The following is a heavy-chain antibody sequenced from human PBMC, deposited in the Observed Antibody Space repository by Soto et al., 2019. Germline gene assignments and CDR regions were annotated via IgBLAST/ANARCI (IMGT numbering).Heavy chain of an antibody. CDR2: ISSSSSYI. Sequence: EVQLVESGGGLVRAGGSLRLSCAASGFTFSSYSMNWVRQAPGKGLEWVSSISSSSSYIYYADSVKGRFTISRDNAKNSLYLQMNSLRAEDTAVYYCAREAGLWGQTTFHYWGQGTLVTVSS. V-gene: IGHV3-21*01. J-gene: IGHJ4*02. CDR1: GFTFSSYS. D-gene: IGHD2-21*01. CDR3: AREAGLWGQTTFHY.